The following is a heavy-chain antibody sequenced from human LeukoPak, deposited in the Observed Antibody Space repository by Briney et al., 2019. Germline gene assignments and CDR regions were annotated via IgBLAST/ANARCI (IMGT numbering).Heavy chain of an antibody. V-gene: IGHV3-23*01. J-gene: IGHJ4*02. CDR3: AKGDYYDSSGYDY. D-gene: IGHD3-22*01. CDR2: ISGSGGST. Sequence: GSLRLSCAASGFTFSSYAMSWVRQAPVKGLEWVSAISGSGGSTYYADSVKGRFTISRDNSKNTLYLQMNSLRAEDTAVYYCAKGDYYDSSGYDYWGQGTLVTVSS. CDR1: GFTFSSYA.